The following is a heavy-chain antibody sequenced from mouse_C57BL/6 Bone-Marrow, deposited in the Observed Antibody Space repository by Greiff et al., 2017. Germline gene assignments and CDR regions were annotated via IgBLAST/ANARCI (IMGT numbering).Heavy chain of an antibody. CDR3: AREKVSTVPYWYFDV. CDR2: IDPSDSYT. D-gene: IGHD1-1*01. V-gene: IGHV1-69*01. J-gene: IGHJ1*03. Sequence: KESCKASGYTFTSYWMHWVKQRPGQGLEWIGEIDPSDSYTNYNQKFKGKSTLTVDKSSSTAYMQLSSLTSEDSAVYYCAREKVSTVPYWYFDVWGTGTTVTVSS. CDR1: GYTFTSYW.